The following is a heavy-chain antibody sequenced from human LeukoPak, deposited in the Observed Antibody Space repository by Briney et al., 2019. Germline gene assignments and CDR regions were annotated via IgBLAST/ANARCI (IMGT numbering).Heavy chain of an antibody. D-gene: IGHD1-26*01. Sequence: SETLSLTCTVSGGSISSGSYYWSWIRQPAGKGLEWIGRIYTSGSTNYNPSLKSRVTISVDTSKNQFSLKLSSVTAADTAVYYCARLGFHDAFDIWGQGTMVTVSS. J-gene: IGHJ3*02. V-gene: IGHV4-61*02. CDR1: GGSISSGSYY. CDR2: IYTSGST. CDR3: ARLGFHDAFDI.